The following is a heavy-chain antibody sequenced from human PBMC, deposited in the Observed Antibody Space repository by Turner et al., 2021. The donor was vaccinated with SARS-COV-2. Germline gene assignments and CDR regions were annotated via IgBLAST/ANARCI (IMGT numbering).Heavy chain of an antibody. V-gene: IGHV4-31*03. Sequence: QVQLQESGPGLVEPSQTLSLTCTVSGGSISSGAYYWSWIRQHPGKGLEWLGYIYYSGSTYYNPSLKSRVTISVDTSKNQFSLKLSSVTAADTAVYYCARGRGYYGSVSYYNPYYYGMDVWGQGTTVTVSS. J-gene: IGHJ6*02. D-gene: IGHD3-10*01. CDR1: GGSISSGAYY. CDR2: IYYSGST. CDR3: ARGRGYYGSVSYYNPYYYGMDV.